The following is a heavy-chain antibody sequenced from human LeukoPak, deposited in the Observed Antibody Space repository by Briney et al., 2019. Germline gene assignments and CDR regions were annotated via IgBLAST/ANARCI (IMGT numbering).Heavy chain of an antibody. J-gene: IGHJ4*02. CDR2: ISGSGESI. V-gene: IGHV3-23*01. CDR3: AKLGMYSGTSY. D-gene: IGHD1-26*01. CDR1: GFTFSTYA. Sequence: GGSLRLSCAASGFTFSTYAMSWVRQAPGKGLEWVSRISGSGESIYYADSMKGRFTISRDNSKNTLYLQMNSLRAEDTAVYYCAKLGMYSGTSYWGQGTLVTVSS.